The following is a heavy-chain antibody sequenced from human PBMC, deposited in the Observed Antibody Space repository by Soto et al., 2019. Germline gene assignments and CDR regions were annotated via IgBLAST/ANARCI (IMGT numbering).Heavy chain of an antibody. CDR3: AKALNYDFWSGYYWLGSSAECFDC. CDR1: GFTFSSYA. Sequence: EVQLLESGGGLVQPGGSLRLSCAASGFTFSSYAMSWVRQAPGKGLECVSAISGSGGSTYYADAVKGRFTSSRDNSKNTVYLQMNSLRGEDTAVYYCAKALNYDFWSGYYWLGSSAECFDCWGQGTLVTVSS. J-gene: IGHJ4*02. V-gene: IGHV3-23*01. D-gene: IGHD3-3*01. CDR2: ISGSGGST.